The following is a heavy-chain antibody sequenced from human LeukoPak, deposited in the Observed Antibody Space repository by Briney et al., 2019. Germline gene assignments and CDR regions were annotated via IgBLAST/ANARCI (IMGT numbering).Heavy chain of an antibody. J-gene: IGHJ3*02. CDR3: ARERGHYCSSTSCHDAFDI. Sequence: PSETLPLTCAVYGGSFSGYYWSWIRQPPGKGLEWIGEINHSGSTNYNPSLKSRVTISVDTSKNQFSLKLSSVTAADTAVYYCARERGHYCSSTSCHDAFDIWGQGTMVTVSS. D-gene: IGHD2-2*01. CDR1: GGSFSGYY. V-gene: IGHV4-34*01. CDR2: INHSGST.